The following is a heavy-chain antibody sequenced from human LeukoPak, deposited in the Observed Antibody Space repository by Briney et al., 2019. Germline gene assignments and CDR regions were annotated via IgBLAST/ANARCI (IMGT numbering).Heavy chain of an antibody. CDR2: IKQEGSEK. D-gene: IGHD5-24*01. V-gene: IGHV3-7*04. J-gene: IGHJ6*02. CDR3: AREWLYYGMDV. CDR1: GFTFTKYW. Sequence: GGSLRLSCEASGFTFTKYWMSWVRKAPGKGLEWVANIKQEGSEKYYVDFVKGRFTISRDNAKNSLYLQMNSLRAEDTAVYYCAREWLYYGMDVWGQGTTVTVSS.